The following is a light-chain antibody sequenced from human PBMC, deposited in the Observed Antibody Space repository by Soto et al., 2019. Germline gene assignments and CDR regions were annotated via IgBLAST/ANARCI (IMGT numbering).Light chain of an antibody. Sequence: QSALTQPASVSGSPGQSITISCIGTSSDIGAYNFVSWFQHHPGKAPKLMIYEVSNRPSGVSDRFSASKSDNTASLTISGLLAEDEADYYCTSFTSSNTWVFGGGTKVTVL. J-gene: IGLJ3*02. CDR3: TSFTSSNTWV. CDR2: EVS. V-gene: IGLV2-14*01. CDR1: SSDIGAYNF.